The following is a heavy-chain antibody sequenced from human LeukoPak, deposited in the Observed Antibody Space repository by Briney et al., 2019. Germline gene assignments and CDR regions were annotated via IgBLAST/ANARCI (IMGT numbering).Heavy chain of an antibody. D-gene: IGHD2-15*01. V-gene: IGHV1-69*13. J-gene: IGHJ5*02. Sequence: ASVKVSCKASGGTFSSYAISWVRQAPGQGLEWMGGIIPIFGTANYTQKFQGRVTITADESTSTAYMELSSLRSEDTAVYYCARRPLHLVVVAATHFRWFDPWGQGTLVTVSS. CDR3: ARRPLHLVVVAATHFRWFDP. CDR1: GGTFSSYA. CDR2: IIPIFGTA.